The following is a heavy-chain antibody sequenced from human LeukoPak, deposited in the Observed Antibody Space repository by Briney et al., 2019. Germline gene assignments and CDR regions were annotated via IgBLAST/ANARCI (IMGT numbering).Heavy chain of an antibody. CDR2: ISAYNGNT. J-gene: IGHJ3*02. CDR1: GYTFTDYY. V-gene: IGHV1-18*03. D-gene: IGHD3-10*01. CDR3: ARGQARKHYYGSGTFYNREDDAYDI. Sequence: ASVKVSCKASGYTFTDYYINWVRQAPGQGLEWMGWISAYNGNTNYAQKLQGRVTITRDTSATTAYMELSSLRSDDMAVYYCARGQARKHYYGSGTFYNREDDAYDIWGQGTMVTVSS.